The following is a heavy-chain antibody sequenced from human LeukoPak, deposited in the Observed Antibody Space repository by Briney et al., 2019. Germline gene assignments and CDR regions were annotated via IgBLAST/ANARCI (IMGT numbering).Heavy chain of an antibody. CDR1: GFTFGDSA. CDR2: IRSKASGGTT. D-gene: IGHD6-6*01. CDR3: TRDLTIAARPTYIDY. Sequence: GGSLRLSCTASGFTFGDSAMSWVLQSPGKGLEWVGFIRSKASGGTTEYAASVKGRFTISRDDSKSIAYLQMDSLKTEDTAVYYCTRDLTIAARPTYIDYWGQGTLVTVSS. V-gene: IGHV3-49*04. J-gene: IGHJ4*02.